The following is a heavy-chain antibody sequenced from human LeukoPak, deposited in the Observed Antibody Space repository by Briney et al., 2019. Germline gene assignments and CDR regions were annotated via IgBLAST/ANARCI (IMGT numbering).Heavy chain of an antibody. V-gene: IGHV4-59*01. CDR2: IYYSGST. D-gene: IGHD3-3*01. CDR3: ARGAYDFWSGYLTTEYYFDY. CDR1: GGSISSYY. Sequence: SETLSLTCTVSGGSISSYYWSWIRQPPGKGLEWIGYIYYSGSTNYNPSLKSRVTISVDTSKNQFSLKLSSVTAADTAVYYCARGAYDFWSGYLTTEYYFDYWGQGTLVTVSS. J-gene: IGHJ4*02.